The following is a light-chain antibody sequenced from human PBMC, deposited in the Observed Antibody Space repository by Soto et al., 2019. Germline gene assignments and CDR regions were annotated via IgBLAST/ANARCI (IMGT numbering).Light chain of an antibody. V-gene: IGKV3-20*01. CDR1: QSVTSNY. CDR2: GAS. Sequence: EIVLTQSPGTLSLSPVERATLSCGASQSVTSNYLAWYQQRPGQAPRLLIFGASTRAPGIPDRFSGSGSGTDFTLTISRLEPEDFAVYYCQHYYTSYTTFGQGTKVDNK. CDR3: QHYYTSYTT. J-gene: IGKJ1*01.